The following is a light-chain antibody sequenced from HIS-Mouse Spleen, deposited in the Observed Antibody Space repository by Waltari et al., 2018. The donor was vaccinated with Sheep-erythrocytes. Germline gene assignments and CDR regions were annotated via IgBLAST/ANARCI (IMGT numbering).Light chain of an antibody. Sequence: QSALTQPRSVSGSPGQSVTISCTRTSSDVGGYNYVSGYQQHPGKAPKLMIYDVSKRPSGVPDRFSGSKSGNTASLTISGIQAEDEADYYCCSYAGSYNHVFATGTKVTVL. CDR2: DVS. J-gene: IGLJ1*01. CDR1: SSDVGGYNY. V-gene: IGLV2-11*01. CDR3: CSYAGSYNHV.